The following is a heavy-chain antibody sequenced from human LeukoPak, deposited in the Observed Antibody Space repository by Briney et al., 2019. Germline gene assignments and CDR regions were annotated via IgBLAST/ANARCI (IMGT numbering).Heavy chain of an antibody. Sequence: GSVKVSCKASGGTFSSYGISWVRQAPGQGLEWMGWISAYNGNTNYAQKLQGRVTMTTDTSTSTAYMELRSLRSDDTAVYYCSAAPRVWNFDYWGQGTLVTVSS. V-gene: IGHV1-18*01. J-gene: IGHJ4*02. CDR1: GGTFSSYG. D-gene: IGHD3-16*01. CDR3: SAAPRVWNFDY. CDR2: ISAYNGNT.